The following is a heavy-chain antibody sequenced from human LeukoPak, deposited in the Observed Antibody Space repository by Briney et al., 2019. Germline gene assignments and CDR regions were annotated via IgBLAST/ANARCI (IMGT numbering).Heavy chain of an antibody. CDR2: ISAYNGNT. V-gene: IGHV1-18*01. CDR1: GGTFSSYA. J-gene: IGHJ4*02. CDR3: ARLVWTDGYYFDY. D-gene: IGHD3/OR15-3a*01. Sequence: ASVKVSCKASGGTFSSYAISWVRQAPGQGLEWMGWISAYNGNTNYAQKLQGRVTMTTDTSTSTAYMELRSLRSDDTAVYYCARLVWTDGYYFDYWGQGTLVTVSS.